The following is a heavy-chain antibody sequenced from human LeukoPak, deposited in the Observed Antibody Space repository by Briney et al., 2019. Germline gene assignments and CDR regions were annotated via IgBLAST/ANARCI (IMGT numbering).Heavy chain of an antibody. CDR3: ARLPQQQLVRALDY. J-gene: IGHJ4*02. D-gene: IGHD6-13*01. V-gene: IGHV4-39*01. CDR1: GGSISSSSYY. Sequence: SETLSLTCTVSGGSISSSSYYWGWIRQPPGKGLEWIGSIYYSGSTYYNPSLKSRVTISVDMSKHQFSLKLSSVTAADTAVYYCARLPQQQLVRALDYWGQGTLVTVSS. CDR2: IYYSGST.